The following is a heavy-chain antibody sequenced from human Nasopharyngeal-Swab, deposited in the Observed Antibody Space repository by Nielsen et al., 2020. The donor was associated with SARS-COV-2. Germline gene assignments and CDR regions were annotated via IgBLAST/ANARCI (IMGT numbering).Heavy chain of an antibody. CDR1: GFTFINYA. Sequence: GESLKISCAASGFTFINYAMSWVRQAPGKGLEWVSVIYSGGSSTNYADSVKGRFTISRDNSKDTLYLQMNSLRAEDTAVYYCVQDGPRYCRGGSCYSGYWGQGTLVTVSS. J-gene: IGHJ4*02. D-gene: IGHD2-15*01. CDR2: IYSGGSST. V-gene: IGHV3-23*03. CDR3: VQDGPRYCRGGSCYSGY.